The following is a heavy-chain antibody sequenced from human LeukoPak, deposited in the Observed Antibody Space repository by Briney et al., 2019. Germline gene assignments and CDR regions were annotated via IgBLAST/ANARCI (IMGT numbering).Heavy chain of an antibody. Sequence: ASETLSLTCTVSGASIRGSSYYWAWIRQTPGKGLDWIGSIYYSGSTHYTPSLKSRVTISVDTSKNQFSLRVSSVTAADTAVYYCARNSSSSNSGGFDYWGQGILVSVSS. CDR1: GASIRGSSYY. CDR2: IYYSGST. D-gene: IGHD2-2*01. V-gene: IGHV4-39*01. J-gene: IGHJ4*02. CDR3: ARNSSSSNSGGFDY.